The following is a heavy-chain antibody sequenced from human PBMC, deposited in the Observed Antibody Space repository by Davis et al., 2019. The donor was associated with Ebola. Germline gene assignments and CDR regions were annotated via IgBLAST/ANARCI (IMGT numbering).Heavy chain of an antibody. D-gene: IGHD6-19*01. CDR2: IGGSGGST. CDR3: AKAHHRIAVAGPLDY. Sequence: PGGSLRLSCAASGFTFSSYAMSWVRQAPGKGLEWVSAIGGSGGSTYYADSVKGRFTISRDNSKNTLYLQMNSLRAEDTAVYYCAKAHHRIAVAGPLDYWGQGTLVTVSS. J-gene: IGHJ4*02. CDR1: GFTFSSYA. V-gene: IGHV3-23*01.